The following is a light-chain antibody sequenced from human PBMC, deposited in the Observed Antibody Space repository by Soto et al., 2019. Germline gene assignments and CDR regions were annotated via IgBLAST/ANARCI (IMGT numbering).Light chain of an antibody. CDR3: LQDYSYPFT. V-gene: IGKV1-5*01. CDR1: QSISSW. J-gene: IGKJ2*01. Sequence: DIHMTQSPSTLSAFVGDRVTITCRASQSISSWLAWYQQKPGKAPQILIYGASTLQSGVASRFSGSGSGTDFTLTISSLQPEDSAGYYCLQDYSYPFTFGQGTKVDIK. CDR2: GAS.